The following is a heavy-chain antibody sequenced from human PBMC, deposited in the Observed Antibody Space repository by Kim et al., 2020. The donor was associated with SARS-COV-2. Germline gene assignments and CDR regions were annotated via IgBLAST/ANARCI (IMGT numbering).Heavy chain of an antibody. V-gene: IGHV3-30*03. CDR1: QFTFSSYD. Sequence: GGSLRLSCVASQFTFSSYDMHWVRQAPGKGLEWVAYISYGGTKKLYADSVQGRFTISRDNFKNTLYLQMNNLRPEDTAVYYCARGGSDYGEPVFYDARGRGARVTVPS. D-gene: IGHD4-17*01. CDR3: ARGGSDYGEPVFYDA. J-gene: IGHJ4*02. CDR2: ISYGGTKK.